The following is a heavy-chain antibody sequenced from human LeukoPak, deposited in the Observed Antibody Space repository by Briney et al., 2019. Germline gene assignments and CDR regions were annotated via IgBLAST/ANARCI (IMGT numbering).Heavy chain of an antibody. J-gene: IGHJ4*02. CDR1: GFTFSSYG. Sequence: GGSLRLSCAASGFTFSSYGMHWVRQAPGKGLEWVAVIWYDGSNKYYADSVKGRFTISRDNSKNTLYLQINSLRAEDTAVYYCARGSNYYDSSGYLSDLDYWGQGTLVTVSS. D-gene: IGHD3-22*01. V-gene: IGHV3-33*01. CDR3: ARGSNYYDSSGYLSDLDY. CDR2: IWYDGSNK.